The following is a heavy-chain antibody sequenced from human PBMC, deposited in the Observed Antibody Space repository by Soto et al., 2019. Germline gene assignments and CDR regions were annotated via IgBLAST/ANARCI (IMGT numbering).Heavy chain of an antibody. CDR2: IYYSGST. D-gene: IGHD1-26*01. V-gene: IGHV4-31*03. Sequence: QVQLQESGPGLVKPSQTLSLTCTVSGGSISSGGYYWSWIRQHPGKGLEWIGYIYYSGSTYYNPSLKSRVTISVDTSKNQFSLKLSSVTAADTAVYYCARDSREGGIASTFDPWGQGTLVTVSS. J-gene: IGHJ5*02. CDR1: GGSISSGGYY. CDR3: ARDSREGGIASTFDP.